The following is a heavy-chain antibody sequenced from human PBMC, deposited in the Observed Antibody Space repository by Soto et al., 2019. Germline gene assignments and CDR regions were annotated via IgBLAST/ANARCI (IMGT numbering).Heavy chain of an antibody. Sequence: PSETLSLTCAVSGGSISSRNWWSWVRQPPGKGLEWIGEIYHSGSTNYNPSLKSRATISVDKSKNQFSLKLSSVTAEDTAEYSCPRRVRRDISAGNYFDYWGQGTLVTVSS. CDR2: IYHSGST. CDR1: GGSISSRNW. J-gene: IGHJ4*02. V-gene: IGHV4-4*02. CDR3: PRRVRRDISAGNYFDY. D-gene: IGHD3-10*02.